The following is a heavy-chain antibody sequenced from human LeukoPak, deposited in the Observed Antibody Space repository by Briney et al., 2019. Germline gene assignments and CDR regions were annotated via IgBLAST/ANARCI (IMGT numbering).Heavy chain of an antibody. CDR2: ISACNGNT. V-gene: IGHV1-18*01. D-gene: IGHD3-10*01. CDR3: AREFTVRGVGYFDY. Sequence: GASVKVSCKASGYTFTSYGISWVRQAPGQGLEWMGWISACNGNTNYAQKLQGRVTMTTDTSTSTAYMELRSLRSDDTAVYYCAREFTVRGVGYFDYWGQGTLVTVSS. J-gene: IGHJ4*02. CDR1: GYTFTSYG.